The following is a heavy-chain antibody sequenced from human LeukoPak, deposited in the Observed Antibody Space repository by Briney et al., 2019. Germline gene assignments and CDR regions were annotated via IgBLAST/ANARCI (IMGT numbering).Heavy chain of an antibody. Sequence: GGSLRLSCAASGFTFSSYSMNWVRQAPGKGLEWVSYISSSSSTIYYADSVKGRFTISRDNSKNTLYLQMNSLRAEDTAVYYCARVKDYSLDYWGQGTLVTVSS. CDR2: ISSSSSTI. CDR1: GFTFSSYS. V-gene: IGHV3-48*01. CDR3: ARVKDYSLDY. D-gene: IGHD4-11*01. J-gene: IGHJ4*02.